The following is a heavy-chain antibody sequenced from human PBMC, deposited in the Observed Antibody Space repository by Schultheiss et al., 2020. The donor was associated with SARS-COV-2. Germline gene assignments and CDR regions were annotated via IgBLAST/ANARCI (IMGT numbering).Heavy chain of an antibody. CDR3: TTSYYDSSGYEYYFDY. CDR1: GFTFSSYS. J-gene: IGHJ4*02. V-gene: IGHV3-21*03. CDR2: ISSSSSYI. D-gene: IGHD3-22*01. Sequence: GESLKISCAASGFTFSSYSMNWVRQAPGKGLEWVSSISSSSSYIYYADSVKGRFTISRDNSKNTLYLQMNSLKTEDTAVYYCTTSYYDSSGYEYYFDYWGQGTLVTVSS.